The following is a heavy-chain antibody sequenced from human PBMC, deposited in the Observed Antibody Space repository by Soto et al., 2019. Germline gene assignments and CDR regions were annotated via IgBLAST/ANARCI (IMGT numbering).Heavy chain of an antibody. Sequence: ASVKVSCTASGYTFTSYGIIWVRQAPGQGLEWMGWISAYNGNTNYAQKLQGRVTMTTDTSTSTAYMELRSLRSDDTAVYYCARDEKRFLEWVPLNDWGQGTLVTVSS. CDR3: ARDEKRFLEWVPLND. CDR2: ISAYNGNT. D-gene: IGHD3-3*01. J-gene: IGHJ4*02. CDR1: GYTFTSYG. V-gene: IGHV1-18*01.